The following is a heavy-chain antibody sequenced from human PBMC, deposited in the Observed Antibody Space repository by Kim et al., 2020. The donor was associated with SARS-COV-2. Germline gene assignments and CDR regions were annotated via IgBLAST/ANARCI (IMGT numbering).Heavy chain of an antibody. CDR1: GFTFSSYS. J-gene: IGHJ4*02. D-gene: IGHD2-2*01. Sequence: GGSLRLSCAASGFTFSSYSMNWVRQAPGKGLEWVSYISSSSSTIYYADSVKGRFTISRDNAKNSLYLQMNSLRDEDTAVYYCASELGYCSSTSCYLAVTTRLRPDYWGQRTLVTVSS. CDR2: ISSSSSTI. CDR3: ASELGYCSSTSCYLAVTTRLRPDY. V-gene: IGHV3-48*02.